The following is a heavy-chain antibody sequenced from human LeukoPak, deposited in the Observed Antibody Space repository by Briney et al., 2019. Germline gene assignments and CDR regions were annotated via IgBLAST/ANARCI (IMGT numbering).Heavy chain of an antibody. CDR1: GFTFSSYA. CDR2: ISYDGSNK. D-gene: IGHD5-24*01. V-gene: IGHV3-30-3*01. J-gene: IGHJ4*02. CDR3: ARGEMATVDS. Sequence: GGSLRLSCAASGFTFSSYAMHWVRQAPGKGLEWVAVISYDGSNKYYADSVKGRFTISRDNSKNTLYLQMNSLRAEDTAVYYCARGEMATVDSWGQGTLVTVSS.